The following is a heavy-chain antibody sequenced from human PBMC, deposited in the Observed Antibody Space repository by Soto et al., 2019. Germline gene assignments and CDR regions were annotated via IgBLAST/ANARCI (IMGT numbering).Heavy chain of an antibody. CDR2: IFYDGSA. V-gene: IGHV4-59*01. D-gene: IGHD6-13*01. J-gene: IGHJ5*02. CDR1: AGSISGYY. Sequence: SETLSLTCTVSAGSISGYYWSWIRQPPGKELELIAYIFYDGSAYYNPSLKSRVTISVDTSKNQFSLKLTSVTAADTAVYYCAKVGRVATAGTWFDPWGQGMLVTVSS. CDR3: AKVGRVATAGTWFDP.